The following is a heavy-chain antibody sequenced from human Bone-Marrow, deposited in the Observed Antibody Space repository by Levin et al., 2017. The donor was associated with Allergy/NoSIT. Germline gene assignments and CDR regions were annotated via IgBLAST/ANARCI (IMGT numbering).Heavy chain of an antibody. CDR1: GYTFNDYY. Sequence: ASVKVSCKATGYTFNDYYIHWIRQAPGQGIEWMGRINPDGGGTKFSQKFEGRVTLTRDTSIRTVNMELSSLRSDDTAVYFCARDLVGVDAFDFWGQGTMVIVSS. J-gene: IGHJ3*01. D-gene: IGHD1-26*01. V-gene: IGHV1-2*02. CDR2: INPDGGGT. CDR3: ARDLVGVDAFDF.